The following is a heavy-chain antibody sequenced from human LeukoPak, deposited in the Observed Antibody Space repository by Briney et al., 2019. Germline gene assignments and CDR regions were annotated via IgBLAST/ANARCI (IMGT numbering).Heavy chain of an antibody. J-gene: IGHJ4*02. CDR2: MNPNSGNT. V-gene: IGHV1-8*01. Sequence: ASVKVSCEASGYTLTSYDINWVRQATGQGLEWMGWMNPNSGNTGYAQKFQGRVTVTRNTSISTAYMELSSLRSEDTTVYYCARGLVWFGEFPDDYWGQGTLVTVSS. D-gene: IGHD3-10*01. CDR1: GYTLTSYD. CDR3: ARGLVWFGEFPDDY.